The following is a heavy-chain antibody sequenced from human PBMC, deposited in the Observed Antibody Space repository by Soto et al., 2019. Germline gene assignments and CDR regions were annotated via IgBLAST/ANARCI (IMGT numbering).Heavy chain of an antibody. D-gene: IGHD3-22*01. Sequence: QVQLVESGGGVVQPGRSLRLSCAASGFTFSSYGMHWVRQAPGKGLEWVAVIWYDGSNKYYADSVKGRFTISRDNSKNTLYRQMNSLRAEDTAVYYCARDQDKYYYDSSGYYGLGYWGQGTLVTVSS. CDR3: ARDQDKYYYDSSGYYGLGY. J-gene: IGHJ4*02. CDR2: IWYDGSNK. V-gene: IGHV3-33*01. CDR1: GFTFSSYG.